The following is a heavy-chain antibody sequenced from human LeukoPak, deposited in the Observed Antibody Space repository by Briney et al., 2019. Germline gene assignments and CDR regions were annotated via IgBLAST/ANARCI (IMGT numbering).Heavy chain of an antibody. Sequence: SETLSLTCTASGGSISSYYWSWIRQPAGKGLEWIGRIYTSGSTNYNPSLKSRVTMSVDTSKNQFSLKLSSVTAADTAVYYCARGSGVFGSGSSEFDYWGQGTLVTVSS. CDR3: ARGSGVFGSGSSEFDY. CDR1: GGSISSYY. V-gene: IGHV4-4*07. J-gene: IGHJ4*02. D-gene: IGHD3-10*01. CDR2: IYTSGST.